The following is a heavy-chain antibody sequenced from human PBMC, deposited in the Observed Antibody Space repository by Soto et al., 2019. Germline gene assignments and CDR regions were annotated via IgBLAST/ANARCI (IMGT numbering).Heavy chain of an antibody. CDR2: ISDTSIDT. D-gene: IGHD4-17*01. Sequence: EVQLVESGGALVQPGGSLRLSCVASRFTFGDYPMNWVRQAPGKGLEWVSGISDTSIDTYYADSVKGPFTISRYNSQSMLFLHMSTLRAEDTALYYCANTAAPPFGDFVFDRWGQGTLVTVSS. J-gene: IGHJ5*02. CDR1: RFTFGDYP. CDR3: ANTAAPPFGDFVFDR. V-gene: IGHV3-23*04.